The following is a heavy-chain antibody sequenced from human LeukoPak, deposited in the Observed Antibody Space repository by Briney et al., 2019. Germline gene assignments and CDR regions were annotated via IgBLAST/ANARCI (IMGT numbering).Heavy chain of an antibody. CDR2: IPYDGSNK. J-gene: IGHJ3*02. D-gene: IGHD1-26*01. V-gene: IGHV3-30*03. CDR1: GFTFSSYG. CDR3: AYSGSYTEAFDI. Sequence: GRSLRLSCAASGFTFSSYGMHWVRQAPGKGLEWVAVIPYDGSNKYYADSVKGRFTISRDNSKNTLYLQMNSLRAEDTAVYYCAYSGSYTEAFDIWGQGTMVTVSS.